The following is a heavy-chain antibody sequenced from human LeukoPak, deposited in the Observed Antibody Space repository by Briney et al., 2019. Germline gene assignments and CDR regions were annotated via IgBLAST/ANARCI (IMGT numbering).Heavy chain of an antibody. CDR2: ISGSGSAI. CDR3: ARENSNNYYYYMDV. V-gene: IGHV3-11*01. CDR1: GFTFSDHY. J-gene: IGHJ6*03. Sequence: GGSLRLSCAASGFTFSDHYMSWIRRAPGKGLEWVSYISGSGSAIYYADSVKGRFTISRDNAKNSLYLQMNSLRAEDTAVYYCARENSNNYYYYMDVWGKGTTVTVSS. D-gene: IGHD4-11*01.